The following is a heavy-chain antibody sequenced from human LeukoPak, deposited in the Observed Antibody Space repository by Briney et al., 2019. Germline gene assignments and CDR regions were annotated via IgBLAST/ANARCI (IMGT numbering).Heavy chain of an antibody. V-gene: IGHV4-39*01. CDR1: GGPITSSRYY. Sequence: SETPSLTCSVSGGPITSSRYYWGWIRQSPGGGLEWIGTIYYSGSTYYNPSLRSRVTISADTSKNQFSLNLSPVTAADTAVYYCARHVSSDLRIVVVTSDWYFDLWGRGTLVTVSS. CDR2: IYYSGST. D-gene: IGHD2-21*02. J-gene: IGHJ2*01. CDR3: ARHVSSDLRIVVVTSDWYFDL.